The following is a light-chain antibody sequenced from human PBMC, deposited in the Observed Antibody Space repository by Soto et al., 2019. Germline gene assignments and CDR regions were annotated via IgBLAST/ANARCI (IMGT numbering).Light chain of an antibody. CDR3: QQYGSSPRT. CDR1: QSVSSSY. V-gene: IGKV3-20*01. J-gene: IGKJ1*01. CDR2: GAS. Sequence: EIVLTQSPGTLSLSPGERATLSCRASQSVSSSYLAWYQQKPGQAPRLRIYGASSRATGIPDRFSGSGSGTDFTLTISRLEPEDFAVYYCQQYGSSPRTFGQGPKVEIK.